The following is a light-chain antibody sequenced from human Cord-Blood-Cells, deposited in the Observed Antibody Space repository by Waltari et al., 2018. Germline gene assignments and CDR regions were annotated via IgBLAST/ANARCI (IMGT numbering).Light chain of an antibody. CDR2: KGS. V-gene: IGKV1-5*03. J-gene: IGKJ2*03. CDR1: QSISSW. CDR3: QQYNSYSYS. Sequence: DIQMTQSPSTLSASVGDRVTITGRASQSISSWWAWYQQKPGKAPKLLIYKGSSLESGVQSRFSGSGSGTEFTLTISSLQPDDFATYYCQQYNSYSYSFGQGTKLEIK.